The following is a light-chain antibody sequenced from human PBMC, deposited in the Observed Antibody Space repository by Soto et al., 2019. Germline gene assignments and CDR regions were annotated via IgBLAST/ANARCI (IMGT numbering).Light chain of an antibody. CDR2: DVT. CDR1: SSDIGSDNF. V-gene: IGLV2-8*01. J-gene: IGLJ2*01. CDR3: TSYAGSNFPVV. Sequence: QSALTQPPSASGSPGQSVTISCTRASSDIGSDNFVSWYQQHPDNAPKLLIYDVTQRPSGVPDRFSGSKSGNTASLTVSGLLAEDEADYYCTSYAGSNFPVVFGGGTKLTVL.